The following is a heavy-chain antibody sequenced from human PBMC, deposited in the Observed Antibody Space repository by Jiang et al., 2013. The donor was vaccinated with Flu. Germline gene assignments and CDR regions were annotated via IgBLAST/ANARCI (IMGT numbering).Heavy chain of an antibody. CDR1: GGSISSGSYY. Sequence: KPSETLSLTCTVSGGSISSGSYYWGWIRQPPGKGLEWIGRIYYSGTTYYNPSLKSRVTISVDTSKNQFSLKLNSVTAADTAVYYCARDTFLDHWGQGTLVTVSS. V-gene: IGHV4-39*07. J-gene: IGHJ4*02. CDR2: IYYSGTT. CDR3: ARDTFLDH. D-gene: IGHD3-16*01.